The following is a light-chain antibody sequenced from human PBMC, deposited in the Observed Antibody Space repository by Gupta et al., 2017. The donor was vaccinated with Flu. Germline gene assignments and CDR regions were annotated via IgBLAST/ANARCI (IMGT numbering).Light chain of an antibody. J-gene: IGKJ4*01. V-gene: IGKV1-5*03. CDR1: QSINNW. CDR3: QQQLTYPLT. CDR2: KAS. Sequence: DIQMTQSPSALSASVGDRVTITCRASQSINNWLAWFQQRPGKAPKLLIYKASNLKSGVPSRFSGSKSGTKFTLTISSLQPDDSATYYCQQQLTYPLTFGGGTKVEI.